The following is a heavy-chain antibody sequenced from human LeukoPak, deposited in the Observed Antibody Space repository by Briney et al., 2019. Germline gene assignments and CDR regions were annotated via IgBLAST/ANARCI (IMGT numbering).Heavy chain of an antibody. CDR2: FDPDDGET. V-gene: IGHV1-24*01. J-gene: IGHJ4*02. D-gene: IGHD6-13*01. CDR1: GYTLTELS. Sequence: ASVKVSCKVSGYTLTELSMHWVRQAPGKGLEWMGGFDPDDGETIYAQKFQGRVTMTEDTSTDTAYMELSSLRSEDTAVYYCATHNIAAADYFDYWGQGTLVTVSS. CDR3: ATHNIAAADYFDY.